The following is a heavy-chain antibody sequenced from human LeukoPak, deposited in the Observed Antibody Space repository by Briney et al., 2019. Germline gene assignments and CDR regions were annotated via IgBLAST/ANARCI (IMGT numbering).Heavy chain of an antibody. Sequence: PGGSLRLSCAGSGFTFNNYAMRWVRRAPRKGLEWVSTIMVGGDGKHYADSVKGRFTISRDRSESTLYLQMNGLRADDTAVYYCVRAAPRDCSPASCSLFDTWGQGTLVTVSS. CDR2: IMVGGDGK. V-gene: IGHV3-23*01. CDR3: VRAAPRDCSPASCSLFDT. CDR1: GFTFNNYA. J-gene: IGHJ4*02. D-gene: IGHD2-2*01.